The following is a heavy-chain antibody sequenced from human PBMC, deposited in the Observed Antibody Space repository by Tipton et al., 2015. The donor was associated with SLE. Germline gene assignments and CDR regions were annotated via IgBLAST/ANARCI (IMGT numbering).Heavy chain of an antibody. D-gene: IGHD3-22*01. J-gene: IGHJ4*02. CDR2: MAYSGST. Sequence: TLSLTCTVSGGSISISTYYWTWIRQHPGKGLEWIGHMAYSGSTYYNPSLKSRVTISVDTSKNQFSLKLSSVTAADTAVYYCARGDDSSGYSIDYWGQGALVTVSS. CDR3: ARGDDSSGYSIDY. CDR1: GGSISISTYY. V-gene: IGHV4-31*03.